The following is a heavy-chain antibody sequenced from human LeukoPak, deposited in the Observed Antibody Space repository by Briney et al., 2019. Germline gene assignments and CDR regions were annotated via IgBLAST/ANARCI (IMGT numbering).Heavy chain of an antibody. V-gene: IGHV3-7*01. CDR2: IKEDGSDK. J-gene: IGHJ4*02. Sequence: PGGSLRLSCAASGFIFTNYWMTWVRQAPGKGLAWVATIKEDGSDKHYVDSVKGRFTISRDNAKNSLYLQMNSLRAEDTAVYYCARREGAYSSGWYLGYWGQGTLVTVSS. CDR3: ARREGAYSSGWYLGY. CDR1: GFIFTNYW. D-gene: IGHD6-19*01.